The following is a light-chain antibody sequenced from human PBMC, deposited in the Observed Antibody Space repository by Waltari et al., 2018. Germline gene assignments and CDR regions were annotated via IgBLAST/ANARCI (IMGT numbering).Light chain of an antibody. V-gene: IGLV1-47*01. J-gene: IGLJ3*02. CDR2: RND. CDR1: TTNIGSNS. Sequence: QSVLTQPPSASGTPGQRVTISCSGSTTNIGSNSVHWYQQLPGAAPKLLIYRNDQLPAGVPDRCSGSKTGPSASLAIRGLRSEDEADYYCAAWDDSLRGFIMFGGGTKLTVL. CDR3: AAWDDSLRGFIM.